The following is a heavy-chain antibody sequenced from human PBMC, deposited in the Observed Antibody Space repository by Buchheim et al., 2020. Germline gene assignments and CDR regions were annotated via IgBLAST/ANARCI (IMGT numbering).Heavy chain of an antibody. CDR2: ISGSGGST. CDR1: GFTFSSYA. Sequence: EVQLLESGGGLVQPGGSLRLSCAASGFTFSSYAMSWVRQAPGKGLEWVSAISGSGGSTYYADSVKGRFTISRDNSKNTLYLQMNSLRAEDTAVYYCAKDPDSSWYFRSEVAFDYWGQGTL. D-gene: IGHD6-13*01. V-gene: IGHV3-23*01. J-gene: IGHJ4*02. CDR3: AKDPDSSWYFRSEVAFDY.